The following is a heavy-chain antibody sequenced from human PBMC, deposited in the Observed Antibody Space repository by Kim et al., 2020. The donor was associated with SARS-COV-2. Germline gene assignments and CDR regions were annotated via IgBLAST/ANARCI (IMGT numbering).Heavy chain of an antibody. CDR2: IIPLLDTG. V-gene: IGHV1-69*13. Sequence: SVKVSCKSSGDTFSTYAFTWVRQAPGQGLEWMGGIIPLLDTGVYAQKYQGRVTISADESTNTVYLEMASLRSEDTAVYYCARDVGGYYDSSGLSATGAHCGQGTLVTVSS. D-gene: IGHD3-22*01. CDR1: GDTFSTYA. CDR3: ARDVGGYYDSSGLSATGAH. J-gene: IGHJ4*02.